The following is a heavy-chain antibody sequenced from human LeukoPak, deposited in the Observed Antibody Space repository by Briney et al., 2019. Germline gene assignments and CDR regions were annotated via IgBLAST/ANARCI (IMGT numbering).Heavy chain of an antibody. D-gene: IGHD4-17*01. J-gene: IGHJ1*01. CDR2: ISSSRYI. CDR3: ARVAVDDYGDYEQVSAEYFQH. CDR1: GFTFSSDS. V-gene: IGHV3-21*01. Sequence: PGGSLRLSCAASGFTFSSDSMNWVRQAPGKGLEWVSSISSSRYIYYADSVKGRFTISRDNAKNSLYLQMNSLRAEDTAVYYCARVAVDDYGDYEQVSAEYFQHWGQGTLVTVSS.